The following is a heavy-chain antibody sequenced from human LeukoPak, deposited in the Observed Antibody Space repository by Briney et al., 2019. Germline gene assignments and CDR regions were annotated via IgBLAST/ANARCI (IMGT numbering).Heavy chain of an antibody. CDR1: GGSISSGGYS. Sequence: SETLSLTCAVSGGSISSGGYSWSWIRQPPGKGLEWIGYIYHSGSTYYNPSLKSRVTISVDTSKNQFSLKLSSVTAAGTAVYYCARGETSFDYWGQGTLVTVSS. CDR2: IYHSGST. V-gene: IGHV4-30-2*05. D-gene: IGHD1-26*01. J-gene: IGHJ4*02. CDR3: ARGETSFDY.